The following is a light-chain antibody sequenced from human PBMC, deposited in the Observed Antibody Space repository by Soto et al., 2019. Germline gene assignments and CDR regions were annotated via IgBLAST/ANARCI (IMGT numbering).Light chain of an antibody. Sequence: DIQFTHSPSFLSAFVGERVTITCRSSQGIISYLAWYQQKPGKAPKLLISGASTLQGGVPSRFSGSGSGTEFTLTISSLQPEDVATYYCQQLKSYPLTFGGGTKVDIK. J-gene: IGKJ4*01. CDR2: GAS. CDR3: QQLKSYPLT. V-gene: IGKV1-9*01. CDR1: QGIISY.